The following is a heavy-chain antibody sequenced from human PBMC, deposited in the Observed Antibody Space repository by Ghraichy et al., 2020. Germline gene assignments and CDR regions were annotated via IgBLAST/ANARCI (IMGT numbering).Heavy chain of an antibody. CDR1: GGSFSNYY. CDR2: INHSGST. D-gene: IGHD2/OR15-2a*01. J-gene: IGHJ4*02. Sequence: SETLSLTCAVYGGSFSNYYWSWIRQPPGKGLEWIGEINHSGSTNYNPSLKSRVTISVDTSKNQFSLKLSSVTAADTAVYYCARGGFRPRFTVSSEYYLQGWGQGTLVTVSS. CDR3: ARGGFRPRFTVSSEYYLQG. V-gene: IGHV4-34*01.